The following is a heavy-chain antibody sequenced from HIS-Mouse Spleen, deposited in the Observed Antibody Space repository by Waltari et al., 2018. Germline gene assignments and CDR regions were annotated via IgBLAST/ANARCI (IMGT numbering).Heavy chain of an antibody. Sequence: SVKVSCKASGYTFTSYDINWVRQAPGQGLEWMGWMNPNSGNTGYAQKVQGRVTMTRNTSISTAYMELSSLRSEDTAVYYCARGHDYSNYFDYWGQGTLVTVSS. CDR2: MNPNSGNT. CDR1: GYTFTSYD. D-gene: IGHD4-4*01. CDR3: ARGHDYSNYFDY. J-gene: IGHJ4*02. V-gene: IGHV1-8*01.